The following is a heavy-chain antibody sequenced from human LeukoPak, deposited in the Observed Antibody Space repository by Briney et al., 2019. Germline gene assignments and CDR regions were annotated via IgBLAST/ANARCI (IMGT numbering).Heavy chain of an antibody. CDR1: GFTFSSYW. D-gene: IGHD1-26*01. CDR2: IYSDGIST. CDR3: AREGGSYSNYFDY. J-gene: IGHJ4*02. V-gene: IGHV3-74*01. Sequence: PGGSLRLSCAASGFTFSSYWMHWVRQAPGKGLVWVSRIYSDGISTSYADSVKGRFTIFRDNAKNTLYLQMNSLKAEDTAIYYCAREGGSYSNYFDYWGQGTLVTVSS.